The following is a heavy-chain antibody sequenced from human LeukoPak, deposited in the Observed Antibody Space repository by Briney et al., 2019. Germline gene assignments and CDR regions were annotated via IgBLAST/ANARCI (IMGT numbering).Heavy chain of an antibody. J-gene: IGHJ6*04. D-gene: IGHD4-17*01. CDR1: GFTFSSYA. CDR2: ISGSGGST. Sequence: PGGSLRLSCAASGFTFSSYAMSWVRQAPGKGLEWVSAISGSGGSTYYADSVKGRFTISRDNSKNTLYLQMNSLRAEDTAVYYYAKPLRISGATVRVQNYYYYGMDVWGKGTTVTVSS. CDR3: AKPLRISGATVRVQNYYYYGMDV. V-gene: IGHV3-23*01.